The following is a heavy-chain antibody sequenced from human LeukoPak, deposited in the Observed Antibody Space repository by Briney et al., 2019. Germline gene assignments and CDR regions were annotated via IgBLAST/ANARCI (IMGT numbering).Heavy chain of an antibody. CDR2: IYYSGST. J-gene: IGHJ4*02. Sequence: SETLSLTCTVSGGSISSYYWSWIRQPPGKGLEWIGYIYYSGSTNYNPSLKSRVTISVDTSKNQFSLKLSSVTAADTAVYYCARVWPNESSGYTSEGGQFFDYWGQGPLFTVSS. D-gene: IGHD3-22*01. CDR1: GGSISSYY. CDR3: ARVWPNESSGYTSEGGQFFDY. V-gene: IGHV4-59*01.